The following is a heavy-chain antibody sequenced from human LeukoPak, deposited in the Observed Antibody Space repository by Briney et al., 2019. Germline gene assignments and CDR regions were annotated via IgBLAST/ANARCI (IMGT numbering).Heavy chain of an antibody. V-gene: IGHV4-61*02. D-gene: IGHD3-3*01. CDR2: IYPSGNT. Sequence: SETLSLTCTVSGESISNSRHYWSWIRQPAGKGLEWIGRIYPSGNTNYNPSLTSRLTISLHTSKNQFSLNLKSVTAADTAMYYCARDGVVTMELDSWGQGTLVTVSS. CDR3: ARDGVVTMELDS. CDR1: GESISNSRHY. J-gene: IGHJ4*02.